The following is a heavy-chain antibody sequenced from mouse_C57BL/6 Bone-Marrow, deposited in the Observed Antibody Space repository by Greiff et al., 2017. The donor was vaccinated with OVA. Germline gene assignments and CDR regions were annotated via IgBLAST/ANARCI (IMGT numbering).Heavy chain of an antibody. CDR2: IYPRDGST. J-gene: IGHJ1*03. V-gene: IGHV1-85*01. CDR3: ARKDYGSSYWYFDV. Sequence: LVESGPELVKPGASVKLSCKASGYTFTSYDINWVKQRPGQGLEWIGWIYPRDGSTKYNEKFKGKATLTVDTSSSTAYMELHSLTSEDSAVYFCARKDYGSSYWYFDVWGTGTTVTVSS. D-gene: IGHD1-1*01. CDR1: GYTFTSYD.